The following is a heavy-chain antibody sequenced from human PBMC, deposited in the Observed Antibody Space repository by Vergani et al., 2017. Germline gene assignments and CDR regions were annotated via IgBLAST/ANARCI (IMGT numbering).Heavy chain of an antibody. J-gene: IGHJ6*02. CDR3: ARVRCSSTSCYLYGMDV. D-gene: IGHD2-2*01. CDR2: IIPIFGTA. Sequence: QVQLVQSGAEVKKTGSSVKVSCKASGGTFSSYAIRWVRQAPGQGLEWMGRIIPIFGTANYAQKFQGRVTITADESTSAAYMELSSLRSEDTAVYYCARVRCSSTSCYLYGMDVWGQGTTVTVSS. V-gene: IGHV1-69*18. CDR1: GGTFSSYA.